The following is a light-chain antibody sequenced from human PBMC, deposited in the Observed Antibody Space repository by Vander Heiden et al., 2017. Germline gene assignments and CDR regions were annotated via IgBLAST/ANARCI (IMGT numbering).Light chain of an antibody. CDR3: AAGDDSRSGWV. J-gene: IGLJ3*02. Sequence: QSVLPQPPSASGTPGQRVTISCSGSSSKIGSNYVYWYQQLPGTAPKLLIYRNNQRPSGVPDRFSGSKSGTSASLAISGLRAEDEADYYCAAGDDSRSGWVFGGGTKLTVL. V-gene: IGLV1-47*01. CDR1: SSKIGSNY. CDR2: RNN.